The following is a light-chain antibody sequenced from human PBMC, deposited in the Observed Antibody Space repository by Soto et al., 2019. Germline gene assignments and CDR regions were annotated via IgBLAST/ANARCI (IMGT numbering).Light chain of an antibody. Sequence: DIQMTQSPSTLSASVGDRVTITCRASQSIASWLAWYQQKPGKAPELLIYDASTLKSGVPARFSGSGSVTDFTLTISDLQPDDFATYYCQQSYSTPITFGQGTRLEIK. J-gene: IGKJ5*01. CDR3: QQSYSTPIT. CDR2: DAS. CDR1: QSIASW. V-gene: IGKV1-5*01.